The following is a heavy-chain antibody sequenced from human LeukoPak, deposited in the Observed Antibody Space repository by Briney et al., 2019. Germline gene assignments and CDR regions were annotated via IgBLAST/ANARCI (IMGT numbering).Heavy chain of an antibody. CDR1: GYTFTGYY. Sequence: ASVKVSCKASGYTFTGYYMHWVRQAPGQGLEWMGWINPNSGGTNYAQKFQGRVTMTRDMSISTAYMELSRLRSDDTAVYYCARVYARRYYFDYWGQGTLVTVSS. CDR2: INPNSGGT. CDR3: ARVYARRYYFDY. V-gene: IGHV1-2*02. D-gene: IGHD5/OR15-5a*01. J-gene: IGHJ4*02.